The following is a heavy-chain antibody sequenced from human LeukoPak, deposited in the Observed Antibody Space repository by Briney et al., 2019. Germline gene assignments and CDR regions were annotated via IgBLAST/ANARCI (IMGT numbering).Heavy chain of an antibody. J-gene: IGHJ4*02. CDR2: INHSGST. CDR1: GGSFSGYY. CDR3: ARRVLQRWLQLGYFDY. D-gene: IGHD5-24*01. V-gene: IGHV4-34*01. Sequence: SETLSLTCAVYGGSFSGYYWSWIRQPPGKGVEWIGEINHSGSTNYNPSLKSRVTISVDTSKNQFSLKLSSVTAADTAVYYCARRVLQRWLQLGYFDYWGQGTLVTVSS.